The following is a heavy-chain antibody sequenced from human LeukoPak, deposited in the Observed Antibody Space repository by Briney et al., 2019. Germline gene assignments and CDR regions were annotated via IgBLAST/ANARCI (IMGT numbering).Heavy chain of an antibody. D-gene: IGHD3-10*01. CDR3: ARDGGGDEDGSKFDY. V-gene: IGHV6-1*01. CDR2: TYYRSKWYY. CDR1: GDSVSSNSAA. J-gene: IGHJ4*02. Sequence: SQTLSLTCAISGDSVSSNSAAWNWIRQSPSRGLEWLGSTYYRSKWYYDYAVSSVKSRITINPDTSKNQFSLQLTSLTPEDTAVYYCARDGGGDEDGSKFDYWGQGTLVTVSS.